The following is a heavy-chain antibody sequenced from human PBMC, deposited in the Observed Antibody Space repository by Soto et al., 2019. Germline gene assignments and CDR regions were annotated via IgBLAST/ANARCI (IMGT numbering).Heavy chain of an antibody. CDR3: ARDMAVVPAAYNWFDP. J-gene: IGHJ5*02. Sequence: SVKVSCKASGGTFSSYAISWVRQAPGQGLEWMGGIIPIFGTANYAQKFQGRVTITADESTSTAYMELSSLRSEDTAVYYCARDMAVVPAAYNWFDPWGQGTLVTVYS. D-gene: IGHD2-2*01. V-gene: IGHV1-69*13. CDR1: GGTFSSYA. CDR2: IIPIFGTA.